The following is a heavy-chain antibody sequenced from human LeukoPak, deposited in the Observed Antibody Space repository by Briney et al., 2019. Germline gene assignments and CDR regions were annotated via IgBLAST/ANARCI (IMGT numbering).Heavy chain of an antibody. V-gene: IGHV3-53*01. CDR1: GFTVSINY. J-gene: IGHJ4*02. D-gene: IGHD2-2*01. CDR2: IYSGGNT. Sequence: PGGSLRLSCAASGFTVSINYMSWVRQAPGKGLEWVSVIYSGGNTYYADSVKGRFTISRDNSKNTVYLQMNSLRAEDTDVYYCARGETSSYDYWGQGTLVTVSS. CDR3: ARGETSSYDY.